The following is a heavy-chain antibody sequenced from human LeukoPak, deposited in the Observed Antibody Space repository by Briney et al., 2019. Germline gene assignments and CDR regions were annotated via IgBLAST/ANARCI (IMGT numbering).Heavy chain of an antibody. CDR1: GGSISSYY. V-gene: IGHV4-39*01. CDR2: IYYSGST. CDR3: AGLTYYYDSSGPRGAFDI. Sequence: SETLSLTCTVSGGSISSYYWSWIRQPPGKGLEWIGSIYYSGSTYYNPSLKSRVTISVDTSKNQFSLKLSSVTAADTAVYYCAGLTYYYDSSGPRGAFDIWGQGTMVTVSS. J-gene: IGHJ3*02. D-gene: IGHD3-22*01.